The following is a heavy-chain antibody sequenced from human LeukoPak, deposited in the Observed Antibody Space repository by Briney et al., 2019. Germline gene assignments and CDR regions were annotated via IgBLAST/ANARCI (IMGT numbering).Heavy chain of an antibody. D-gene: IGHD3-22*01. CDR3: AREYYDNSGGEDAFDI. J-gene: IGHJ3*02. CDR1: GFTVSSSY. V-gene: IGHV3-53*01. CDR2: IYSGGST. Sequence: PGGSLRLSCAASGFTVSSSYMNWVRQAPGKGLEWVSVIYSGGSTFYADSVEGRFTISRDNSNNTLYLQMNSLRAEDTAMYYCAREYYDNSGGEDAFDIWGPGTMVTVSS.